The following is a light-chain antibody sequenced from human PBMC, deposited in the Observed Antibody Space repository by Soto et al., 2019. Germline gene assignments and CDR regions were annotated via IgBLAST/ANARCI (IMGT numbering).Light chain of an antibody. J-gene: IGLJ2*01. CDR3: AAWDDTLSGLV. CDR1: SSDVGGYNY. CDR2: DVS. V-gene: IGLV2-8*01. Sequence: QSVLTQPPSASGSPGQSVTISCTGTSSDVGGYNYVSWYQQHPGKAPKLMISDVSKRPSGVPDRFSGSKSGNTASLTVSGLQAEDEADYYCAAWDDTLSGLVFGGGT.